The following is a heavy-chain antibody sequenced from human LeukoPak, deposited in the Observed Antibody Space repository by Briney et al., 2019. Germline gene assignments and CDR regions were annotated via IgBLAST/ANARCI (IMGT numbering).Heavy chain of an antibody. CDR3: ARVGGTNYYYYGMDV. Sequence: SETLSLTCTVSGGSISNYYWSWIRQPPGKGLEWSGYIYYSGSTNYNPSLKSRVTISVDTSKNQFSLKLSSVTAADTAVYYCARVGGTNYYYYGMDVWGQGTTVTVSS. J-gene: IGHJ6*02. V-gene: IGHV4-59*01. CDR1: GGSISNYY. CDR2: IYYSGST. D-gene: IGHD1-26*01.